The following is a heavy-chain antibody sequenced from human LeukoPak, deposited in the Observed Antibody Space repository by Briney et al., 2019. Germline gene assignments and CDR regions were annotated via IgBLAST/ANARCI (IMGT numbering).Heavy chain of an antibody. Sequence: GSLRLSCAASGFTFSSYNMNWVRQPPGKGLEWIGEINHSGSTNYNPSLKSRVTISVDTSKNQFSLKLSSVTAADTAVYYCARRRLYPKTFDYWGQGTLVTVSS. CDR3: ARRRLYPKTFDY. V-gene: IGHV4-34*01. CDR2: INHSGST. CDR1: GFTFSSYN. D-gene: IGHD2-2*02. J-gene: IGHJ4*02.